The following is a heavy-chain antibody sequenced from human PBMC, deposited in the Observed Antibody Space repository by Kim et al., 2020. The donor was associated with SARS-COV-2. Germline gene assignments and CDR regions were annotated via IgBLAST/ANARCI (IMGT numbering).Heavy chain of an antibody. CDR3: AKSLGDFGDAFDD. CDR1: GFTFSSYA. V-gene: IGHV3-23*01. Sequence: GGSLRLSCAASGFTFSSYAMRWVRQAPGKGLDWVADISASDDTYYADSVKGRFTTSRDNSKNTLYLQMNNMRVEDTAESYCAKSLGDFGDAFDDYGQGT. CDR2: ISASDDT. J-gene: IGHJ4*02. D-gene: IGHD4-17*01.